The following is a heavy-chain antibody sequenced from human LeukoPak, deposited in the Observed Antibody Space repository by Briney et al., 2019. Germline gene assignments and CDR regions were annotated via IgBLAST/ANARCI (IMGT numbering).Heavy chain of an antibody. V-gene: IGHV3-30*04. CDR1: GFTFSSYA. Sequence: GRSLRLSCAASGFTFSSYAMHWVRQAPGKGLEWVAVISYDGSNKYYADSVKGRFTISRDNSKNTLYLQMNSLRAEDTAVYYCARSGTGEGSNYYYYGMDVWGKGTTATVSS. CDR2: ISYDGSNK. J-gene: IGHJ6*04. D-gene: IGHD7-27*01. CDR3: ARSGTGEGSNYYYYGMDV.